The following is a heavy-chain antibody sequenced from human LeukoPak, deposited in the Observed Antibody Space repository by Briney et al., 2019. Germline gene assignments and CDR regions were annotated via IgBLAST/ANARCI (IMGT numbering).Heavy chain of an antibody. V-gene: IGHV4-34*01. J-gene: IGHJ4*02. Sequence: SETLSLTCAVYGGSFSGYYWSWIRQPPGKGLEWIGEINDSGSTNYNPSLKSRVTISVDTSKNQFSLKLSSVTAADTAVYYCASTYYDFWSGSRNGDYWGQGSLVTVSS. CDR2: INDSGST. D-gene: IGHD3-3*01. CDR3: ASTYYDFWSGSRNGDY. CDR1: GGSFSGYY.